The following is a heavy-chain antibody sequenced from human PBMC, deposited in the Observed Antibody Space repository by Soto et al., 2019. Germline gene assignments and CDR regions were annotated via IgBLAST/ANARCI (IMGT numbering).Heavy chain of an antibody. J-gene: IGHJ4*02. V-gene: IGHV1-69*01. CDR2: IIPIFGTA. Sequence: QVQLVQSGAEVKKPGSSVKVSCKASGGTFSSYSINWVRQAPGQGLEWMGEIIPIFGTANYAQKFQGRVTITADESTSTASMELSSLRSEETAVYYCARDGGRHSGGIDYWGQGTLVNVSS. CDR1: GGTFSSYS. CDR3: ARDGGRHSGGIDY. D-gene: IGHD1-26*01.